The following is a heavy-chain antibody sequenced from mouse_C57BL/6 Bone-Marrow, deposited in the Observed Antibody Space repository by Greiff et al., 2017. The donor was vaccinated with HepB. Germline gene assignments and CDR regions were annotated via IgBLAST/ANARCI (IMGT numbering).Heavy chain of an antibody. CDR2: IYPGSGST. Sequence: VQLQQSGAELVKPGASVKMSCKASGYTFTSYWITWVKQRPGQGLEWIGDIYPGSGSTNYNEKFKSKATLTVDTSSSTAYMQLSSLTSEDSAVYYYARSVFITTVVATEAMDYWGQGTSVTVSS. CDR1: GYTFTSYW. J-gene: IGHJ4*01. D-gene: IGHD1-1*01. CDR3: ARSVFITTVVATEAMDY. V-gene: IGHV1-55*01.